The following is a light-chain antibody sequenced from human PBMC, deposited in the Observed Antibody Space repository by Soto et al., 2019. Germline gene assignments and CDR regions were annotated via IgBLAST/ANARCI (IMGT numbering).Light chain of an antibody. CDR1: QSISSSY. CDR3: QQTFSNLLS. CDR2: AAS. V-gene: IGKV3-20*01. Sequence: EIVLTQSPGTLSLSPGEGGTLSCRASQSISSSYLAWYQQKPGQSPRLLIYAASSRATGIPDRFSGSGSGTDFTLTISRLEPEDVATYYCQQTFSNLLSFGGGTKVEIK. J-gene: IGKJ4*01.